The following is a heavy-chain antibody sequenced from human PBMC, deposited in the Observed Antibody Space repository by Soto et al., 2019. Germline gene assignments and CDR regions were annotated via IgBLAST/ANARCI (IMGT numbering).Heavy chain of an antibody. D-gene: IGHD4-17*01. CDR1: GGSISSSSYY. V-gene: IGHV4-39*01. Sequence: SETLSLTCTVSGGSISSSSYYWGWIRQPPGKGLEWIGSIYYSGSTYYNPSLKSRVTISVDTSKNQFSLKLSSVTAADTAVYYCARVYGDYGGFDYWGQGTLVTVSS. CDR2: IYYSGST. J-gene: IGHJ4*02. CDR3: ARVYGDYGGFDY.